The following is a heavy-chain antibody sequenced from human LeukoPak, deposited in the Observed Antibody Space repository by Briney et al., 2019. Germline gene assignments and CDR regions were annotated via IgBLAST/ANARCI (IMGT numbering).Heavy chain of an antibody. Sequence: SETLSLTCTVSGGSISSGDYYWSWIRQPPGKALEWIGYIYYSGSTYYNPSLKSRVTISVDTSKNQFSLKLSSVTAADTAVYYCARDASDFWSGGAFDPWGQGTLVTVSS. D-gene: IGHD3-3*01. CDR2: IYYSGST. J-gene: IGHJ5*02. V-gene: IGHV4-30-4*08. CDR1: GGSISSGDYY. CDR3: ARDASDFWSGGAFDP.